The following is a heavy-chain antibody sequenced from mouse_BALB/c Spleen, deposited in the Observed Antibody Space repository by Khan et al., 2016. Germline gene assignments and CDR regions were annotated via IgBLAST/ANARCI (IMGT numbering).Heavy chain of an antibody. CDR3: ARFGNFDY. CDR2: IFPGTGTT. CDR1: GYTFTSYW. D-gene: IGHD1-1*02. Sequence: QVQLQQPGAELVKPGASVKLSCKTSGYTFTSYWIQWVKQRPGQGLGWIGEIFPGTGTTYYNEKFKGKATLTIDTSSSTAYMQLSSLTSEDSAVYFCARFGNFDYWGQGTTLTVSS. J-gene: IGHJ2*01. V-gene: IGHV1S132*01.